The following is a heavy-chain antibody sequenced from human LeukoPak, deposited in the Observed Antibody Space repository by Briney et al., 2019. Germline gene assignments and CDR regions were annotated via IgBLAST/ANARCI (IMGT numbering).Heavy chain of an antibody. CDR2: IRIKAYGGTT. D-gene: IGHD6-19*01. V-gene: IGHV3-49*04. CDR1: GFALGDYA. Sequence: GGSLRLSCTPSGFALGDYAMSWVRQAPGEGREWVGFIRIKAYGGTTEYAASVKGRFTISRDDSKSIAYLQVNSLKSEDTAVYYCTRVGRAVAGHYYYYYMDVWGKGTTVTVSS. CDR3: TRVGRAVAGHYYYYYMDV. J-gene: IGHJ6*03.